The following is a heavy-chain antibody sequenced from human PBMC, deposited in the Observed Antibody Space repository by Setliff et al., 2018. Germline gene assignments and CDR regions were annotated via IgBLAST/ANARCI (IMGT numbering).Heavy chain of an antibody. J-gene: IGHJ6*03. CDR1: GGSISSGSYX. CDR3: AREQWLDPPGYSYMDX. V-gene: IGHV4-61*02. CDR2: IYTSEST. Sequence: SETLSLTCTVSGGSISSGSYXXGXXRTXAGKGMEWFGRIYTSESTNYNPSLKSRVTISVDTSKSQFSLKLNSVTAADMAVYYCAREQWLDPPGYSYMDXWAXGTTVTVSS. D-gene: IGHD6-19*01.